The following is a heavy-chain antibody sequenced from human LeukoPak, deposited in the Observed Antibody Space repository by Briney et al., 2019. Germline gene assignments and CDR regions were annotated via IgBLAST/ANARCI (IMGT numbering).Heavy chain of an antibody. CDR2: ISAYNGNT. CDR3: ARDPSTEKYYYDSSGYFDY. D-gene: IGHD3-22*01. Sequence: ASVKVSCKASGYTFTSYGISWVRQAPGQGLEWMGWISAYNGNTNYAQKLQGRVTMTTDTSTSTAYMELRSLRSDDTAVYYCARDPSTEKYYYDSSGYFDYWGQGTLVTVSS. V-gene: IGHV1-18*01. CDR1: GYTFTSYG. J-gene: IGHJ4*02.